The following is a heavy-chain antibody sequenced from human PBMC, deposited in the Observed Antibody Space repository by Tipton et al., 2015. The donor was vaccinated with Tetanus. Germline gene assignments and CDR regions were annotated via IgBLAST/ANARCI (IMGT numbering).Heavy chain of an antibody. CDR1: GGSINSGTFY. J-gene: IGHJ5*02. CDR2: IYYNGNT. V-gene: IGHV4-39*01. D-gene: IGHD2-21*02. Sequence: PGLVKPSETLSLTCTVSGGSINSGTFYWDWIRQTPGKGLEWIGNIYYNGNTLQNPSLKSRVTMSLDKSKNQFSLKLRSVTAADTAFYYCSRTAVNWFDPWGPGTLVTVSS. CDR3: SRTAVNWFDP.